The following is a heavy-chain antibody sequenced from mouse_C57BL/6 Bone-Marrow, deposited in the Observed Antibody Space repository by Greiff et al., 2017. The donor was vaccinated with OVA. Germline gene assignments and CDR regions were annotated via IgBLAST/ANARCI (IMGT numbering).Heavy chain of an antibody. CDR3: ARDSYYYCSSLCAMDY. D-gene: IGHD1-1*01. V-gene: IGHV1-81*01. CDR1: GYTFTSYG. CDR2: IYPRSGNT. J-gene: IGHJ4*01. Sequence: VKLVESGAELARPGASVKLSCKASGYTFTSYGISWVKQRTGKGLEWIGEIYPRSGNTYYNEKFKGKATLTADKSSSTAYMERRSLTSEDTAVYYCARDSYYYCSSLCAMDYWGQGTSVTVSS.